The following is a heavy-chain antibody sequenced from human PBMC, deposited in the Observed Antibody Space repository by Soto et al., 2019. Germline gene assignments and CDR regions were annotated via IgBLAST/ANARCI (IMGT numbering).Heavy chain of an antibody. V-gene: IGHV4-59*01. CDR2: IYYTGST. CDR1: GGSTTYYY. D-gene: IGHD3-22*01. Sequence: QVQLQESGPGLVKPSETLSLTCTVSGGSTTYYYWSWFRQAPGKGLELLGYIYYTGSTNYHPPLKGRLPTSVDSSKSQCAVNLTSVTAEDTAVYYLAKGWGPGGIVVDYWGQGALVIVSS. CDR3: AKGWGPGGIVVDY. J-gene: IGHJ4*02.